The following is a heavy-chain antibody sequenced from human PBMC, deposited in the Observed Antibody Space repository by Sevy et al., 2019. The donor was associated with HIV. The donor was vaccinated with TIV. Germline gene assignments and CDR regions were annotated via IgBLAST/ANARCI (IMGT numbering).Heavy chain of an antibody. J-gene: IGHJ4*02. D-gene: IGHD5-18*01. CDR3: VGGGGGVYSYSLDF. Sequence: GGSLRLSCAASGFSFSIYWMTWVRQAPGKGLEWVATMNQDGNEKYYVDSVKGRFTISRYNAQNSLYLQLNSLRAEDTAVYYWVGGGGGVYSYSLDFWGQGTLVTVSS. CDR1: GFSFSIYW. V-gene: IGHV3-7*04. CDR2: MNQDGNEK.